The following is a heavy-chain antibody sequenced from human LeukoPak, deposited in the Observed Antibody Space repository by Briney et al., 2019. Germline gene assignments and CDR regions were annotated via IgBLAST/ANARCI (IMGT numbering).Heavy chain of an antibody. CDR3: AKDHSGSPDFDY. V-gene: IGHV3-74*01. J-gene: IGHJ4*02. D-gene: IGHD1-26*01. Sequence: GGSLRLSCAASGFTFSSYWMHWVRQAPGKGLVWVSRINSDGSSTSYADSVKGRFTISRDNAKNTLYLQMNSLRAEDTAVYYCAKDHSGSPDFDYWGQGTLVTVSS. CDR2: INSDGSST. CDR1: GFTFSSYW.